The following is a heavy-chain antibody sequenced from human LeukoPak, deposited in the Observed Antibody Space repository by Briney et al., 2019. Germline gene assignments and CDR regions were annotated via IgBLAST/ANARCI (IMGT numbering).Heavy chain of an antibody. CDR3: ARDLAGFREPRYYYYMDV. V-gene: IGHV3-66*02. CDR2: IYSDDRA. J-gene: IGHJ6*03. CDR1: GFTVSRNV. D-gene: IGHD1-14*01. Sequence: GGSLRLSCVASGFTVSRNVMSWVRQAPGKGLEWVSLIYSDDRAFYADSVKGRFTISRNNSKNTLFLQMSSLKPEDTALYYCARDLAGFREPRYYYYMDVWGKGTTVTVSS.